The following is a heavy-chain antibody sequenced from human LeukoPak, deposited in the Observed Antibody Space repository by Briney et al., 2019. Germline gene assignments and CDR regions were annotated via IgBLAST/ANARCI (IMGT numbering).Heavy chain of an antibody. Sequence: GESLKISCKGSGYSFTSYWISWVRQMPGKGLEWMGRIDPSDSYTNYSPSFQGHVTISADKSISTAYLQWSSLKASDTVMYYCARIEYYYGSGSYSYFDYWGQGTLVTVSS. J-gene: IGHJ4*02. CDR1: GYSFTSYW. V-gene: IGHV5-10-1*01. CDR3: ARIEYYYGSGSYSYFDY. D-gene: IGHD3-10*01. CDR2: IDPSDSYT.